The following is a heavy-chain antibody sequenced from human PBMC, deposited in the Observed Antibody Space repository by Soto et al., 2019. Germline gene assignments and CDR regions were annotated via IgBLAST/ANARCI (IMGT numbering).Heavy chain of an antibody. D-gene: IGHD6-19*01. Sequence: SLRFSCAASGFTFGNYAMQWVRQAPGKGLEWVSAISCNSGSIDYADSVKGRFTISRDNAKNSLYLQMNSLRAEDTALYYCEKSHTNRGWDVTTDYWGQGTRVTVSS. CDR1: GFTFGNYA. V-gene: IGHV3-9*01. CDR3: EKSHTNRGWDVTTDY. CDR2: ISCNSGSI. J-gene: IGHJ4*02.